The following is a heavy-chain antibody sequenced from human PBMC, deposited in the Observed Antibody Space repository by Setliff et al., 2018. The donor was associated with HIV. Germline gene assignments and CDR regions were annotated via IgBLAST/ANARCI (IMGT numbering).Heavy chain of an antibody. Sequence: PSETLSLTCTASGGSISNDYWHWIRQSPGRGLEWIGYIYYTGSTNYNPSLKSRVAMSVDSSNHQFSLKLTSVTPADTAIYYCAREDGSNSHDTFEIWGQGILVTVSS. V-gene: IGHV4-59*01. CDR1: GGSISNDY. D-gene: IGHD1-1*01. CDR2: IYYTGST. J-gene: IGHJ3*02. CDR3: AREDGSNSHDTFEI.